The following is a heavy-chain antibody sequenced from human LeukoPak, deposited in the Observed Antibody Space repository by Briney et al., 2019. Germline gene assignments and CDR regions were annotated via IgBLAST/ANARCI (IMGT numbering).Heavy chain of an antibody. CDR3: ARPGYYYDSSGYHYRDY. CDR2: IYYSGST. V-gene: IGHV4-39*01. D-gene: IGHD3-22*01. J-gene: IGHJ4*02. Sequence: SETLSLTCTVSGGSISSNNYYWGWIRQPPGKGLEWIGSIYYSGSTYYNPSLKSRVTISVDTSKNQFSLKLSSVTAADTAVYYCARPGYYYDSSGYHYRDYWGQGTLSPSPQ. CDR1: GGSISSNNYY.